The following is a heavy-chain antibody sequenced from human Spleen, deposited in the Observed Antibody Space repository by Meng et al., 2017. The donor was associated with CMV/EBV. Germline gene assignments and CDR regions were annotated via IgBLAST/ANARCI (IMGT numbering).Heavy chain of an antibody. CDR1: GFTFSDFY. V-gene: IGHV3-11*01. D-gene: IGHD5-24*01. CDR3: ARGWLQIRLQRDYGLDV. CDR2: ISTSGTTM. Sequence: LSLTCAASGFTFSDFYMTWIRRAPGKGLEWVSYISTSGTTMYYADSVKGRFAISRDNAENSLYLHMNSLRPEDTAVYYCARGWLQIRLQRDYGLDVWGQGTTVTVSS. J-gene: IGHJ6*02.